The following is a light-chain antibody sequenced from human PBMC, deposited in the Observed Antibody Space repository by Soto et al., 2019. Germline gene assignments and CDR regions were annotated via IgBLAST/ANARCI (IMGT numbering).Light chain of an antibody. V-gene: IGKV3-15*01. CDR3: QHYNNWPRT. Sequence: EIVMTQSPATLSVSPGERATLSCRASQGISGNLAWYQQKPGQAPRLLIFGASTRATGIPARFRGSGSGTEFTLTIRGLQPEDFAVYYCQHYNNWPRTFGQGTKVEIK. J-gene: IGKJ1*01. CDR1: QGISGN. CDR2: GAS.